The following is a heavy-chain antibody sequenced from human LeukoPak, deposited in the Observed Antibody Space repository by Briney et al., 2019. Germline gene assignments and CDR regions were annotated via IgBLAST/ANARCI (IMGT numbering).Heavy chain of an antibody. Sequence: ASVKVSCKASGGTFSSYAISWVRQAPGQGLEWMGGIIPIFGTANYAQKFQGRVTITADESTSTAYMELSSLRSEDTAVYYCARDPAVAGFSGWFDPWGQGTLVTVSS. D-gene: IGHD6-19*01. CDR1: GGTFSSYA. J-gene: IGHJ5*02. CDR3: ARDPAVAGFSGWFDP. CDR2: IIPIFGTA. V-gene: IGHV1-69*01.